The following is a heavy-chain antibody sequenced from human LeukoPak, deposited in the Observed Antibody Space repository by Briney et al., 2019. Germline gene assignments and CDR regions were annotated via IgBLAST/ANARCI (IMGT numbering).Heavy chain of an antibody. CDR2: ISSSSSYI. Sequence: GGSLRLSCAASGFTFSSYSMSWVRQASGKGLEWDSSISSSSSYIYYADSVKGRFTISRDNAKNSLYLQMNSLRAEDTAVYYCASSVVGGPRFDYWGQGTLVTVSS. CDR1: GFTFSSYS. CDR3: ASSVVGGPRFDY. D-gene: IGHD3-16*01. V-gene: IGHV3-21*01. J-gene: IGHJ4*02.